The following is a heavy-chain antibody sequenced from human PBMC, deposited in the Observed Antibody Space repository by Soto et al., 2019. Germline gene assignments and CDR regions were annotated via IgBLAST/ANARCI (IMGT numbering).Heavy chain of an antibody. CDR3: AKAKRGILPTTTGGLDY. D-gene: IGHD4-4*01. J-gene: IGHJ4*02. CDR1: GFPFSTYA. CDR2: ISPTGGST. Sequence: EVQLLESGGNLVQPGGSLRLSCAGSGFPFSTYAVSWVRQTPGKGLEWVSAISPTGGSTYYAASVRGRFTISRDNSKNTVFLQTSGLRAEDTAIYYCAKAKRGILPTTTGGLDYWGQGTVLSVSS. V-gene: IGHV3-23*01.